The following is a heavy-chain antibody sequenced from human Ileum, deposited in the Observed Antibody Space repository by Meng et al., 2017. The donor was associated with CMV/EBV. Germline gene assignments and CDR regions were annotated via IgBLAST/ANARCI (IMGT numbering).Heavy chain of an antibody. CDR2: INSDGTST. Sequence: GESLKISCAASGFTFSSYWMHWVRQAPGKGLVWVSRINSDGTSTSYADSVKGRFTISRDNAKNTLYLQMNSLTAEDTAVYYCAGGGSTYYGYWGQGSLVTVSS. J-gene: IGHJ4*02. CDR1: GFTFSSYW. D-gene: IGHD3-16*01. V-gene: IGHV3-74*01. CDR3: AGGGSTYYGY.